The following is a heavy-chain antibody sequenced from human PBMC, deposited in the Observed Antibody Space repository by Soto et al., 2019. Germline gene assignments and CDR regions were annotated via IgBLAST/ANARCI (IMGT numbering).Heavy chain of an antibody. V-gene: IGHV2-5*01. CDR3: AHSDGGYEIIYFDF. CDR1: GFSFTTAGVA. D-gene: IGHD5-12*01. Sequence: QITLQESGPTLVKPTQTLTLTCTFSGFSFTTAGVAVGWISQTPGGALEGLTLIYYNDDRRFSPSLKTRLTITGDTSKNQVVLSLTNVDPGDTATYFCAHSDGGYEIIYFDFRGQGIPVTVSS. CDR2: IYYNDDR. J-gene: IGHJ4*02.